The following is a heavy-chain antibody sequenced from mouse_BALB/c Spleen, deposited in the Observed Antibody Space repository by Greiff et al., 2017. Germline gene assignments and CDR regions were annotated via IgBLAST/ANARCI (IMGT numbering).Heavy chain of an antibody. D-gene: IGHD2-10*02. CDR3: ARLNGYGNYKGVYAMDD. CDR1: GYSFTGYN. Sequence: VQLQQSGPELEKPGASVKISCKASGYSFTGYNMNWVKQSNGKSLEWIGNIDPYYGGTSYNQKFKGKATLTVDKSSSTAYMQLKSLTSEDSAVYYCARLNGYGNYKGVYAMDDWGQGTSVTVSS. CDR2: IDPYYGGT. J-gene: IGHJ4*01. V-gene: IGHV1-39*01.